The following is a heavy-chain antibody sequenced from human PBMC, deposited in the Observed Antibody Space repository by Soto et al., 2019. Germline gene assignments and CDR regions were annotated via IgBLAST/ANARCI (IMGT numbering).Heavy chain of an antibody. V-gene: IGHV3-7*01. Sequence: GGSLRLSCAAAGFTRCSYLMSWVRQAPGKGLEWVANINQDATGKHYVDSVKGRFTISRDNAKNSLYLQMNSLRAEDTAIYYCATTRGLDYWGQGTLVTVSS. CDR2: INQDATGK. CDR1: GFTRCSYL. CDR3: ATTRGLDY. J-gene: IGHJ4*02.